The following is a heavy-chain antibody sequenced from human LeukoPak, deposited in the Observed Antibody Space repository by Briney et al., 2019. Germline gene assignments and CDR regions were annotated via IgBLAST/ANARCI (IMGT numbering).Heavy chain of an antibody. CDR1: GGSISSYY. D-gene: IGHD3-16*01. CDR3: AREVNNFGYYGMDV. V-gene: IGHV4-59*13. Sequence: SETLSLTCTVSGGSISSYYWSWIRQPPGKGLEWIGYIYYSGSSNYNPSLKSRVTISVDTSKNQFSLKLSSVTAADTAVYYCAREVNNFGYYGMDVWGQGTTVPVSS. CDR2: IYYSGSS. J-gene: IGHJ6*02.